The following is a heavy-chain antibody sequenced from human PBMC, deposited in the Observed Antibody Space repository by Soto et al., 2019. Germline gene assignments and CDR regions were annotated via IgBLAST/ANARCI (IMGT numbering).Heavy chain of an antibody. J-gene: IGHJ4*02. V-gene: IGHV3-30-3*01. Sequence: QVQLVESGGGVVQPGRSLRLSCAPSGFTFSSYAMHWVRQAPGKGLEWVAVISYDGSNKYYADSVKGRFTISRDNSKNTLYLQMNSLRAEDTAVYYCARDSVVTAYDYWGQGTLVTVSS. CDR2: ISYDGSNK. CDR1: GFTFSSYA. CDR3: ARDSVVTAYDY. D-gene: IGHD2-21*02.